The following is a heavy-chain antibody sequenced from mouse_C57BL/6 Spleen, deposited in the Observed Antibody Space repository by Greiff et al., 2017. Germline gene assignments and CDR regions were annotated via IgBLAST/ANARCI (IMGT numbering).Heavy chain of an antibody. CDR3: ARRGYYYYGSSLYYFDY. CDR1: GYTFTGYW. V-gene: IGHV1-9*01. Sequence: VQLQQSGAELMKPGASVKLSCKATGYTFTGYWIEWVTQRPGHGLEWIGEILPGSGSTNYNEKFKGKATFTADTSSTTAYLQLSSLTPEDSAIYDWARRGYYYYGSSLYYFDYWGQGTTLTVSA. D-gene: IGHD1-1*01. J-gene: IGHJ2*01. CDR2: ILPGSGST.